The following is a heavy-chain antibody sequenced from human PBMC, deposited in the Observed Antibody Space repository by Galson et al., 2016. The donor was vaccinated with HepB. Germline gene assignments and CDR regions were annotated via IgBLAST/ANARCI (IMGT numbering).Heavy chain of an antibody. CDR3: ARDGGYCSSTSCYNDAFDI. V-gene: IGHV1-3*01. J-gene: IGHJ3*02. Sequence: SVKVSCKASGYTFTSYAMHWVRQAPGQRLEWMGWINAGNGNTKYSQKFQGRVTITRDTSASTAHMELSSLRSEDTAVYYCARDGGYCSSTSCYNDAFDIWGQGTMVTVSS. D-gene: IGHD2-2*02. CDR1: GYTFTSYA. CDR2: INAGNGNT.